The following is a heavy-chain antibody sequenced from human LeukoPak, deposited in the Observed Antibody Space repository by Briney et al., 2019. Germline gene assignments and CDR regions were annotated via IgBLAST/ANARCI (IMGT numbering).Heavy chain of an antibody. V-gene: IGHV3-30-3*01. Sequence: GRSLRLSCAASGFTFNSYAMHWVRQAPGKGLEWVAVISYDGSNKYYADSVKGRFTISRDNSKNTLYLQMNSLRAEDTAVYYCARDRTEWSPDAFDIWGQGTMVTVSS. CDR2: ISYDGSNK. CDR3: ARDRTEWSPDAFDI. CDR1: GFTFNSYA. D-gene: IGHD3-3*01. J-gene: IGHJ3*02.